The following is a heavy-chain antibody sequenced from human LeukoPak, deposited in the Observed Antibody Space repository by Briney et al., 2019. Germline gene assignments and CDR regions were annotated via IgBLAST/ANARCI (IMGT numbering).Heavy chain of an antibody. CDR2: IYNRGNT. D-gene: IGHD7-27*01. CDR3: ARRPHNWGFDY. V-gene: IGHV4-59*08. CDR1: GDSFSSYY. J-gene: IGHJ4*02. Sequence: SETLSLTCTVSGDSFSSYYWSWIRQPPGKGLEWIGHIYNRGNTHYNPSLKSRVTISVDTSKNQFSLTLNSVTAADTAVFYCARRPHNWGFDYWGQGTLVTVSS.